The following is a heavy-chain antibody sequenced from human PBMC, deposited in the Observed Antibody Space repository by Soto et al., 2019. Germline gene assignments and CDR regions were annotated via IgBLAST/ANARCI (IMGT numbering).Heavy chain of an antibody. D-gene: IGHD5-12*01. V-gene: IGHV3-23*01. CDR2: ISVTGDTT. Sequence: EVQLLESVGGLVQPGGSLRLSCAASGFTISTYSITWVRQTPAKGLEWVSGISVTGDTTFYADSVKGRFTISRDNSKNTVYLQMHSLRVEDTAVYYCAKWSGYGDLWGQGTLVTVSS. J-gene: IGHJ4*02. CDR3: AKWSGYGDL. CDR1: GFTISTYS.